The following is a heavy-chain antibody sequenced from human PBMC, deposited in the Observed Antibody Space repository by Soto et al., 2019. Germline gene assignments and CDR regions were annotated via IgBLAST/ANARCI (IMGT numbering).Heavy chain of an antibody. V-gene: IGHV4-59*08. CDR2: IYYSGST. Sequence: QVQLQESGPGLVKPSETLSLTCTVAGGSISGYYWSWIRQPPVQVLECIGYIYYSGSTTYNPSLKRRVPKSVDTSKNQFSLMLSAVTAAVTAVYYCARHKDCSGGTCSTGRGFDPWGQGTLVTVSS. D-gene: IGHD2-15*01. CDR1: GGSISGYY. CDR3: ARHKDCSGGTCSTGRGFDP. J-gene: IGHJ5*02.